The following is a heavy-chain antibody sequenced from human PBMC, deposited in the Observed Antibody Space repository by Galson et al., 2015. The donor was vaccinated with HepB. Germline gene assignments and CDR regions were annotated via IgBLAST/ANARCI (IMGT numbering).Heavy chain of an antibody. CDR1: GGSFSGYY. Sequence: SETLSLTCAVYGGSFSGYYWSWIRQPPGKGLEWIGETNHSGSTNYNPSLKSRVTISVDTSKNQFSLKLSSVTAADTAVYYCARGRSTVAGSPFGYWGQGTLVTVSS. D-gene: IGHD6-19*01. CDR3: ARGRSTVAGSPFGY. CDR2: TNHSGST. V-gene: IGHV4-34*01. J-gene: IGHJ4*02.